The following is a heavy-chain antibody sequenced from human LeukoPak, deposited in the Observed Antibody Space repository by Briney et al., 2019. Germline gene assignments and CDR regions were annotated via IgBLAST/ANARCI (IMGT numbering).Heavy chain of an antibody. CDR3: AREAPRGTSSNPYYFDS. D-gene: IGHD6-6*01. CDR2: ISFSSSTI. CDR1: GLTFSTNS. Sequence: GGSLRLSCAAAGLTFSTNSMNWVRQAPGKGLEWVSYISFSSSTIYYADSVKGRFTISRDNGKNLLYLQMNSLRAEDTAVYYCAREAPRGTSSNPYYFDSWGQGTLVTVSS. J-gene: IGHJ4*02. V-gene: IGHV3-48*01.